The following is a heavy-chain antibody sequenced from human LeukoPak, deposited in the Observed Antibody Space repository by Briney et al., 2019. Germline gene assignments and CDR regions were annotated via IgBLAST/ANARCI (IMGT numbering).Heavy chain of an antibody. V-gene: IGHV4-34*01. Sequence: SETLSLTCAVYGGSFSGYYWSWIRQPPGKGLEWIGEINHSGSTNYNPSLKSRVTISVDTSKNQFSLKLSSVTAADTAVYYCARGITYYDFWSGYSSPRWFDPWGQGTLVTVSS. CDR1: GGSFSGYY. CDR2: INHSGST. J-gene: IGHJ5*02. D-gene: IGHD3-3*01. CDR3: ARGITYYDFWSGYSSPRWFDP.